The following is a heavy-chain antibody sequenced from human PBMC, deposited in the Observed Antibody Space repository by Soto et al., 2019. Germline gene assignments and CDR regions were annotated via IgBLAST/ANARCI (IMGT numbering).Heavy chain of an antibody. J-gene: IGHJ3*02. CDR1: GFTFSSYW. V-gene: IGHV3-7*01. CDR3: ARVYYGDYGDAFGI. CDR2: IKQDGSEK. D-gene: IGHD4-17*01. Sequence: PGGALRLSCAAPGFTFSSYWMSWVRPVPGKGLEWVANIKQDGSEKYYVDSVKGRFTISRDNAKNSLYLQMNSLRAEDTAVYYCARVYYGDYGDAFGIWGQGTMVTVSS.